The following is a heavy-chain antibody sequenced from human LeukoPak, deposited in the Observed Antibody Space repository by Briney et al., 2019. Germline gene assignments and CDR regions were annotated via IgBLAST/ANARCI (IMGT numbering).Heavy chain of an antibody. CDR1: GFTFADYA. D-gene: IGHD1-14*01. J-gene: IGHJ6*03. Sequence: GGSLRLSCAASGFTFADYAMHWVRPAPGKGLEWVSLISGDGGSTYYADSVKGRFAISRDNSKNSLYLQMNSLRTEDTALYYCAKGYFYYYYMDVWGKGTTVTVSS. V-gene: IGHV3-43*02. CDR3: AKGYFYYYYMDV. CDR2: ISGDGGST.